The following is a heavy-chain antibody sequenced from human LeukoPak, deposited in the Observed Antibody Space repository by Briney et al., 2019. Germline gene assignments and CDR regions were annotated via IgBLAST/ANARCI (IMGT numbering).Heavy chain of an antibody. D-gene: IGHD6-13*01. V-gene: IGHV1-18*01. CDR3: ARDRGSSWYEAFGY. CDR2: VSSYNGNT. J-gene: IGHJ4*02. Sequence: GASVKVSCKASGYTFTSYGISWVRQAPGQGLGWMGWVSSYNGNTNYAQKLQGRVTMTTDTSTSTAYMELRSLRSDDTAVYYCARDRGSSWYEAFGYWGQGTLVTVSS. CDR1: GYTFTSYG.